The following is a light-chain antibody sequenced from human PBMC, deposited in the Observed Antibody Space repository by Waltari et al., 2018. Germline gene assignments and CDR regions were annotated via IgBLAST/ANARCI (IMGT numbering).Light chain of an antibody. CDR2: GAS. CDR1: QTVAHTY. V-gene: IGKV3-20*01. Sequence: EIVVTQSPGALSLFPGERATLSCRASQTVAHTYLAWFQQRPGQAPRLLIYGASNRGAGIPDRFSGSGSGTDFTLTISRLEPEDFAVYYCQQYADPPYTFGPGTKVDFK. CDR3: QQYADPPYT. J-gene: IGKJ3*01.